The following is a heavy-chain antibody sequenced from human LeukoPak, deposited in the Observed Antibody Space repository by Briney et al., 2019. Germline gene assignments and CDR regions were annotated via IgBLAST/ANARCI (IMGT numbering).Heavy chain of an antibody. CDR3: ARSGSSGYYPTRGYYFDY. CDR2: IYHSGST. J-gene: IGHJ4*02. Sequence: SETLSLTCTVSGYSISSANYWAWIRQPPGKALEWIGSIYHSGSTSYNPSLKSRVTKSVDTSKNEFSLKPSSVTAADTAVYYCARSGSSGYYPTRGYYFDYWGQGTLVTVSS. CDR1: GYSISSANY. V-gene: IGHV4-38-2*02. D-gene: IGHD3-22*01.